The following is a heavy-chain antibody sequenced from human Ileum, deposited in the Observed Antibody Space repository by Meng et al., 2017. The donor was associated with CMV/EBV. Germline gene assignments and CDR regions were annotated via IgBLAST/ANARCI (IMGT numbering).Heavy chain of an antibody. Sequence: SGFSLSNTGLGVGWIRQSPGKAPEWLALVYWNDDNRYSPSLRNRLTITKDTSKNQAVLTMTNMDPVDTATYYCAHYGDYRFGWYFDLWGRGTLVTVSS. J-gene: IGHJ2*01. V-gene: IGHV2-5*01. CDR1: GFSLSNTGLG. D-gene: IGHD4-17*01. CDR3: AHYGDYRFGWYFDL. CDR2: VYWNDDN.